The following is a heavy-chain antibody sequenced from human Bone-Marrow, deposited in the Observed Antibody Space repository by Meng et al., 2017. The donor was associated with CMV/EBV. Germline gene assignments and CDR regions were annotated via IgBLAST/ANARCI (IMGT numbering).Heavy chain of an antibody. V-gene: IGHV3-33*06. CDR2: IWYDGSNK. CDR1: GFTFSSYG. J-gene: IGHJ4*02. Sequence: GGSLRLSCAASGFTFSSYGMHWVRQAPGKGLEWVAVIWYDGSNKYYADSVKGRFTISRDNSKNTLYLQMNSLRADFRAVYYCAKYFHATNGGGGFDYWGQGNLVTVSS. CDR3: AKYFHATNGGGGFDY. D-gene: IGHD3-16*01.